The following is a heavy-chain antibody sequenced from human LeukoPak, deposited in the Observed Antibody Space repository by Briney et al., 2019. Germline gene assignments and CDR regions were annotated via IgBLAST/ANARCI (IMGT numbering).Heavy chain of an antibody. Sequence: GASVKVSCKASGYTFTGYYMHWVRQAPGQGLEWMGWINPNSGGTNYAQKFQGRVTMTRDTSASTAYMELSSLRSEDMAVYYCARDDTRAGAFDIWGQGTMATVSS. CDR3: ARDDTRAGAFDI. J-gene: IGHJ3*02. CDR1: GYTFTGYY. D-gene: IGHD2-2*01. CDR2: INPNSGGT. V-gene: IGHV1-2*02.